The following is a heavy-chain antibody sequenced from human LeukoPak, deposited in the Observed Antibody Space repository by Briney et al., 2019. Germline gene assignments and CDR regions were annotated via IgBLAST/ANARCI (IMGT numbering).Heavy chain of an antibody. CDR2: VRNDGSDK. V-gene: IGHV3-30*02. J-gene: IGHJ3*02. CDR3: ANLDYYDYVWGSYRDAFDI. D-gene: IGHD3-16*02. Sequence: GGSLRLSCAASGFVFGDYGMHWVRQAPGKGLEWVTMVRNDGSDKYYADSVKGRFTISRDNSKNTLYLQMNSLRAEDTAVYYCANLDYYDYVWGSYRDAFDIWGQGTMVTVSS. CDR1: GFVFGDYG.